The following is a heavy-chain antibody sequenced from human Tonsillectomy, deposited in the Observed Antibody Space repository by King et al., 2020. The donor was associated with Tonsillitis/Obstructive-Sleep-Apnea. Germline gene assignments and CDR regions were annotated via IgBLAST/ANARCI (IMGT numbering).Heavy chain of an antibody. J-gene: IGHJ4*02. CDR3: ARDRNDGYNSLDYFDY. CDR2: IYYSGST. V-gene: IGHV4-59*08. Sequence: LQLQESGPGLVKPSETLSLTCTVSGGSISSYYWSWLRQPPGKGLEWIGYIYYSGSTNYNPSLKSRVTISVDTSKNKLSLKMSSVSAADTAVYYCARDRNDGYNSLDYFDYWGQGTLVTVSS. D-gene: IGHD5-24*01. CDR1: GGSISSYY.